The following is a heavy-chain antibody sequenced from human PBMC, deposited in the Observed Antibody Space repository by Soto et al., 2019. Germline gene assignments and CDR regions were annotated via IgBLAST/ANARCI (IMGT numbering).Heavy chain of an antibody. Sequence: SETLSLTCAVYGGSFSGYYWSWIRQPPGKGLEWIGEINHSGSTNYNPSLKSRVTISVDTSKNQFSLKLSSVTAADTAVYYCAREIGLWFGEFFTVEDVWGQGTTVTVSS. J-gene: IGHJ6*02. CDR3: AREIGLWFGEFFTVEDV. V-gene: IGHV4-34*01. CDR2: INHSGST. D-gene: IGHD3-10*01. CDR1: GGSFSGYY.